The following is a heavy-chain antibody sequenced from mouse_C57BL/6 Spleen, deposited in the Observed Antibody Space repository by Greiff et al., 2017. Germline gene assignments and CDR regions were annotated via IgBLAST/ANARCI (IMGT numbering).Heavy chain of an antibody. Sequence: QVQLQQSGAELVRPGASVTLSCKASGYTFTDYEMHWVKQTPVHGLEWIGAIDPETGGTAYNQTFKGKAILTADKSSSTAYMELRSLTSGDSAVYYCTRSLITTGWYFDVWGTGTTVTVSS. J-gene: IGHJ1*03. CDR1: GYTFTDYE. CDR2: IDPETGGT. V-gene: IGHV1-15*01. D-gene: IGHD1-1*01. CDR3: TRSLITTGWYFDV.